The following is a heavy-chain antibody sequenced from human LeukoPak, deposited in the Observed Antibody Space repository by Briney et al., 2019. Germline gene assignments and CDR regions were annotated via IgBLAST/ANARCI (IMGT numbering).Heavy chain of an antibody. CDR3: ARDADTSSHYSYLDY. V-gene: IGHV3-33*08. CDR2: MWSDGTKK. Sequence: GGSLRLSCAASGLTFSSYSMSWVRQAPGKGLEWVAVMWSDGTKKYYADSVKGRFTVSRDNSKNTVYLQMNSLRDEDTAVYYCARDADTSSHYSYLDYWGQGTLVTVSS. CDR1: GLTFSSYS. D-gene: IGHD3-22*01. J-gene: IGHJ4*02.